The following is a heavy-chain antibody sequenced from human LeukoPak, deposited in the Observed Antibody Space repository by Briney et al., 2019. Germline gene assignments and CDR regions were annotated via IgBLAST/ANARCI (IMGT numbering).Heavy chain of an antibody. Sequence: PSETLSLTCTVSGGSISSYYWSWIRQPPGKGLEWIGYIYYSGSTNYNPSLKSRVTISVDTSKNQFSLKLSSVTTADTAVYYCARVLSTYYYDSRGGDAFDIWGQGTMVTVSS. J-gene: IGHJ3*02. V-gene: IGHV4-59*01. CDR2: IYYSGST. CDR1: GGSISSYY. D-gene: IGHD3-22*01. CDR3: ARVLSTYYYDSRGGDAFDI.